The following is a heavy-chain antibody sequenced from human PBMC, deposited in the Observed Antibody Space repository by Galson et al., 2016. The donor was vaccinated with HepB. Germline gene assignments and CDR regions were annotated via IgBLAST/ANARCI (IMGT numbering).Heavy chain of an antibody. CDR1: GFTFSTYS. J-gene: IGHJ4*02. V-gene: IGHV3-48*04. Sequence: SLRLSCAASGFTFSTYSMNWVRQSPGKGLEWIAYIDGESGIILYADSVKGRFIISRDNAENSLHLQMNTLRGEDTAVYYCVRDGTGTGSYSGAFYWGQGALVTVSS. CDR2: IDGESGII. D-gene: IGHD1-26*01. CDR3: VRDGTGTGSYSGAFY.